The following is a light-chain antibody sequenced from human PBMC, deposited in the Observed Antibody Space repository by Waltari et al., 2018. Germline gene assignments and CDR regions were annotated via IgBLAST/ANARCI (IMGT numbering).Light chain of an antibody. CDR1: QSVGRY. CDR3: QKYVNLPAT. Sequence: EIVLTQSPGTLSLSPGERATLSCRASQSVGRYLAWYRQKPGQAPRLLIYDASTRATAIPDRFSGSGSGTDFSLTISRLESEDFAVYYCQKYVNLPATFGQGTKVEIK. J-gene: IGKJ1*01. CDR2: DAS. V-gene: IGKV3-20*01.